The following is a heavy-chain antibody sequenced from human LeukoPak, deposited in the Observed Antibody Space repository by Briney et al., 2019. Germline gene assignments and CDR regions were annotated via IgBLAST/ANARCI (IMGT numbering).Heavy chain of an antibody. D-gene: IGHD3-16*02. CDR2: IRQDGSEK. Sequence: NPGGSLRLSCAASGFTFSNYWMTWVRQAPGRGLEWVANIRQDGSEKYYVDSVKGRFTISRDNAKNSLYLQMNSLRAEDTAVYYCARDYVWGSDRYTDYWGQGTLVTASS. J-gene: IGHJ4*02. CDR3: ARDYVWGSDRYTDY. CDR1: GFTFSNYW. V-gene: IGHV3-7*05.